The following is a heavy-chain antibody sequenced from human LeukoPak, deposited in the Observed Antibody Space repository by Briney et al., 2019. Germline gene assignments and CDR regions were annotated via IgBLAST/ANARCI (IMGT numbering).Heavy chain of an antibody. CDR2: INPNSGGT. CDR3: ARGWGKGYSYGHDFDY. CDR1: GYTFTGYY. D-gene: IGHD5-18*01. V-gene: IGHV1-2*06. J-gene: IGHJ4*02. Sequence: GASVKVSCKXSGYTFTGYYMHWVRQAPGQGLEWMGRINPNSGGTNYSQKFQGRVTMTRDTSISTAYMELSRLRSDDTAVYYCARGWGKGYSYGHDFDYWGQGTLVTVSS.